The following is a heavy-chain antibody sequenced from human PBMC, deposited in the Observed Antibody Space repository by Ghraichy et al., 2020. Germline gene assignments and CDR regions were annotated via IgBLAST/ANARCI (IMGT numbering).Heavy chain of an antibody. J-gene: IGHJ4*02. CDR1: GFTFSSYA. Sequence: GGSLRLSCVASGFTFSSYAMSWVRQAPGKGLEWVSTISDDGVSKFYADSVKGRFTVSRDNSRNTLYLQMNSLRAEDTALYFCAKDEELGARDFDYWGQGTLVTVSS. CDR3: AKDEELGARDFDY. CDR2: ISDDGVSK. V-gene: IGHV3-23*01. D-gene: IGHD1-26*01.